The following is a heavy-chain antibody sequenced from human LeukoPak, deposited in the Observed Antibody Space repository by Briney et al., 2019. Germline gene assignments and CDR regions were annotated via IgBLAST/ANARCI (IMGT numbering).Heavy chain of an antibody. V-gene: IGHV1-18*01. Sequence: GASVKVSCKASGYTFTSYGISWVRQAPGQGLEWMGWISAYNGNTNYAQKLQGRVTMTTDTSTSTAYMELRSLRSDDTAVYYCARDVGVVPAANSWFDPWGQGTLVTVSS. D-gene: IGHD2-2*01. CDR1: GYTFTSYG. CDR2: ISAYNGNT. CDR3: ARDVGVVPAANSWFDP. J-gene: IGHJ5*02.